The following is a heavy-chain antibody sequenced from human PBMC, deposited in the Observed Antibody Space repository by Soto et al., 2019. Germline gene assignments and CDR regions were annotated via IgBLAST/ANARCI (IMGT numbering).Heavy chain of an antibody. V-gene: IGHV3-21*01. D-gene: IGHD3-22*01. CDR2: IASGSNSV. Sequence: EVQLVESGGALVKPGGSLTLSCAASGFAFTGYTMNWVRQAPGTGLEWVSSIASGSNSVDYADSLKGRFTVSRDNAKNYLSLHMHSLRVEDTAVYYCARDSGFYDDSGQNHYYGMDVWGQGTTVIVSS. CDR1: GFAFTGYT. J-gene: IGHJ6*02. CDR3: ARDSGFYDDSGQNHYYGMDV.